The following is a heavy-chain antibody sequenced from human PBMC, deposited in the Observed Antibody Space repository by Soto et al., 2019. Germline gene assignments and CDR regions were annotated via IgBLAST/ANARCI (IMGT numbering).Heavy chain of an antibody. V-gene: IGHV1-69*13. CDR1: GGTSSSYA. D-gene: IGHD2-15*01. Sequence: SVKVSCKASGGTSSSYAISWVRQAPGQGLEWMGGIIPIFGTANYAQKFQGRVTITADESTSTAYMELSSLRSEDTAVYYCARELGCSGGSCYPPLYYYYGMDVWGQGTTVTVSS. CDR2: IIPIFGTA. CDR3: ARELGCSGGSCYPPLYYYYGMDV. J-gene: IGHJ6*02.